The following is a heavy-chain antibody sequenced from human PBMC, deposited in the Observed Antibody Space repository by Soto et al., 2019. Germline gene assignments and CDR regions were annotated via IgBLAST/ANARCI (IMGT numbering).Heavy chain of an antibody. CDR1: GYNFAGYW. CDR2: IYPSDSGT. D-gene: IGHD1-1*01. Sequence: GESLKISCKGSGYNFAGYWIAWVRQMPGKGLELMGIIYPSDSGTRYRPSLQGQVTISADKSISSAYLQWSSLRASDTAMYYCARGGGSTRTFDYWGQGTPVTVSS. CDR3: ARGGGSTRTFDY. V-gene: IGHV5-51*01. J-gene: IGHJ4*02.